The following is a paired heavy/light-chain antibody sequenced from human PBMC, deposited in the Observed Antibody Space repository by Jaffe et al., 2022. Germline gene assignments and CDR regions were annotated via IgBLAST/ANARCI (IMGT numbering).Heavy chain of an antibody. Sequence: QVQLQESGPGLVRPSQTLSLTCTVSGGSITLGDYHWTWIRQFAGKGLEWIGRIYTNGSLNYNPSLKSRVTVSLDTSKNHFSLQLRTVTAADTAVYYCARDIVGPFDTWGRGILVIVSS. CDR3: ARDIVGPFDT. D-gene: IGHD3-16*02. V-gene: IGHV4-61*02. J-gene: IGHJ4*02. CDR1: GGSITLGDYH. CDR2: IYTNGSL.
Light chain of an antibody. CDR1: NIGDKS. Sequence: SYVLTQPPSVSVAPGKTATITCGGNNIGDKSVHWYQQKPGQAPLLVIYYDNDRPSGIPERFSGFNSGNTATLTIGGVEAGDEADYYCQVWDSGRDPHVVFGGGTKLTVL. V-gene: IGLV3-21*04. CDR3: QVWDSGRDPHVV. CDR2: YDN. J-gene: IGLJ2*01.